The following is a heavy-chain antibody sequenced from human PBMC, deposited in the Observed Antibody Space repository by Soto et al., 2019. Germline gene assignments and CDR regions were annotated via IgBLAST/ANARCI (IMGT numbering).Heavy chain of an antibody. CDR2: IYYRGNA. CDR1: GGAFGGYY. CDR3: ARLEGLATISYYFDF. J-gene: IGHJ4*02. Sequence: SETLSLTCAVYGGAFGGYYWSWIRQPPGKGLEWIGSIYYRGNAYYNPSLQTRVTISLDKSKSQFSLKLNSVTAADSAVYFCARLEGLATISYYFDFWGPGALVTVSS. D-gene: IGHD3-9*01. V-gene: IGHV4-34*01.